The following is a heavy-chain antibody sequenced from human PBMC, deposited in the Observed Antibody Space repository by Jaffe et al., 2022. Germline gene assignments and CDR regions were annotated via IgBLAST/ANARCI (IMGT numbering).Heavy chain of an antibody. Sequence: EVQLLESGGGLVQPGGSLRLSCAASGFTFSSYAMSWVRQAPGKGLEWVSAISGSGGSTYYADSVKGRFTISRDNSKNTLYLQMNSLRAEDTAVYYCAKGDYYGSGSYLYGRYWGQGTLVTVSS. D-gene: IGHD3-10*01. CDR2: ISGSGGST. CDR3: AKGDYYGSGSYLYGRY. CDR1: GFTFSSYA. J-gene: IGHJ4*02. V-gene: IGHV3-23*01.